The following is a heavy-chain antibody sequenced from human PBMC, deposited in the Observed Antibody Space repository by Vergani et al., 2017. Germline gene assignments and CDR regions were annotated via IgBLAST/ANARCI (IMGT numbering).Heavy chain of an antibody. V-gene: IGHV1-8*01. CDR2: MNPNSGNT. Sequence: QVQLVQSGAEVKKPGASVKVSCKASGYTFTSYDINWVRQATGQGLEWMGWMNPNSGNTGYAQKFQGRVAMTRYTSISTAYMELSGLRSEDTAVYYCARDRDDFWSGYSLNYYYYMDVWGKGTTVTVSS. CDR1: GYTFTSYD. D-gene: IGHD3-3*01. CDR3: ARDRDDFWSGYSLNYYYYMDV. J-gene: IGHJ6*03.